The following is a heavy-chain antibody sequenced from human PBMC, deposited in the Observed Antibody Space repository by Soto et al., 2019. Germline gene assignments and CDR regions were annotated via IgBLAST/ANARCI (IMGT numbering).Heavy chain of an antibody. CDR2: FDPEDGET. V-gene: IGHV1-24*01. CDR1: GYTLTELS. CDR3: AKALYGGFTY. J-gene: IGHJ4*02. D-gene: IGHD3-10*01. Sequence: ASVKVSCKVSGYTLTELSMHWVRQAPGKGLEWMGGFDPEDGETIYAQKFQGRVTMTEDTSTDTAYMELSSLRAEDTAIYYCAKALYGGFTYWGQGTLVTVSS.